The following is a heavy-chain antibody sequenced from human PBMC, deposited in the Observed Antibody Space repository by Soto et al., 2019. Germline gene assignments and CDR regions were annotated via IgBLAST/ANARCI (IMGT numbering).Heavy chain of an antibody. D-gene: IGHD3-3*01. CDR3: AADGVVIRKPDY. CDR2: IWYDGSNK. J-gene: IGHJ4*02. Sequence: QVQLVESGGGVVQPGRSLRLSCAASGFTFSSYGMHWVSQAPGKGLEWVAVIWYDGSNKYYADSVKGRFTISRDNSKNTLYLQMNSLRAEDTAVYYCAADGVVIRKPDYWGQGTLVTVSS. V-gene: IGHV3-33*01. CDR1: GFTFSSYG.